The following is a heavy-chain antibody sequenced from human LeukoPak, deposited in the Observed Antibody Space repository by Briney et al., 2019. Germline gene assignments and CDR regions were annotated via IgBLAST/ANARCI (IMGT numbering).Heavy chain of an antibody. D-gene: IGHD2-15*01. CDR1: GFTFSSYD. CDR2: ISYDGSNK. V-gene: IGHV3-30*18. J-gene: IGHJ4*02. Sequence: GGPLRLSCAASGFTFSSYDIHWVRQAPGKGLEWVAVISYDGSNKYYADSVKGRFTISRDNSKNTLYLQMNSLRAEDAAVYYCAKDSGGGTFDYWGQGTLVTVSS. CDR3: AKDSGGGTFDY.